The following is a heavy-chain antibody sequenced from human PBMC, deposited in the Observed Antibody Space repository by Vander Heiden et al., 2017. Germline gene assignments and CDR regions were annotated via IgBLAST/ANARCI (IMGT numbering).Heavy chain of an antibody. V-gene: IGHV3-9*01. CDR1: GFTFDGYA. CDR2: ISWNSGSI. CDR3: AKDKGGVDIAHRYGMDV. Sequence: EVQLVESGGGLVQPGRSLRLSCAASGFTFDGYAMHWVRQAPGKGLEWVSGISWNSGSIGYADSVKGRFTISRDNAKNSLYLQMNSLRAEDTALYYCAKDKGGVDIAHRYGMDVWGQGTTVTVSS. D-gene: IGHD5-12*01. J-gene: IGHJ6*02.